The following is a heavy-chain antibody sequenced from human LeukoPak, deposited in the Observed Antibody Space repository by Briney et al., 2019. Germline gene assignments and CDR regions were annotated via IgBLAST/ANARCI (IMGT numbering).Heavy chain of an antibody. J-gene: IGHJ4*02. CDR1: GGSISSGGYY. V-gene: IGHV4-31*03. D-gene: IGHD1-20*01. CDR2: IYYSGST. Sequence: SETLSLTCTVSGGSISSGGYYWSWIRQHPGKGLEWIGYIYYSGSTYYNPSLKSRVTISVDTSKNQFSLKLSSVTAADTAVYYCARARGITGTTPLFDYWSQGTLVTVSS. CDR3: ARARGITGTTPLFDY.